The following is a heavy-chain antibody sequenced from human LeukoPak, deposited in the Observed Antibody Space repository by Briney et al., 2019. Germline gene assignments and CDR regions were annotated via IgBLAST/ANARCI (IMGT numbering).Heavy chain of an antibody. D-gene: IGHD6-19*01. Sequence: ASVKVSCKASGYTFTGYYMHWVRQAPGQGLEWIGWINPNSGGTNYAQKFQGRVTMTRDTSISTAYMELSRLRSDDTAVYYCARDPEAVAAFDYWGTGTTVTISS. J-gene: IGHJ4*03. CDR1: GYTFTGYY. CDR2: INPNSGGT. CDR3: ARDPEAVAAFDY. V-gene: IGHV1-2*02.